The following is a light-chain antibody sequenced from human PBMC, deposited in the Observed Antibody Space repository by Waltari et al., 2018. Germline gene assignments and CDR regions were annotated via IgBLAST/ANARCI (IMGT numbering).Light chain of an antibody. Sequence: QSALTQPRSVSGSPGQSVTISCTGTSSDVGGYNYVSWYQQHPGKAPKLMIYDVSKRPSGVPVRFPGSKSGNTASLTISGLQAEDEADYYCCSYAGSYTYVFGTGTKVTVL. CDR1: SSDVGGYNY. CDR2: DVS. V-gene: IGLV2-11*01. J-gene: IGLJ1*01. CDR3: CSYAGSYTYV.